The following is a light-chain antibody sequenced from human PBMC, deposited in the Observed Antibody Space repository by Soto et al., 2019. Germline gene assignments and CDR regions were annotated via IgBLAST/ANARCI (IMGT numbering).Light chain of an antibody. CDR2: GAS. J-gene: IGKJ1*01. CDR3: QQYGSSPPRT. Sequence: EIVVTQSPGILSLSPGERATLSCRASQSVSNDFLAWYQQKPGQAPRLLVFGASTRATDVPDRFSGSGSGADFTLNISRLEPEEFAVYYCQQYGSSPPRTFGQGTQVEMK. V-gene: IGKV3-20*01. CDR1: QSVSNDF.